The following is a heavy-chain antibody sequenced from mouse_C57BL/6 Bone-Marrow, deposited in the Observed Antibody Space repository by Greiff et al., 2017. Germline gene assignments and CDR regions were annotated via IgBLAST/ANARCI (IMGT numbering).Heavy chain of an antibody. J-gene: IGHJ4*01. CDR3: AGFYYYGSLMDY. D-gene: IGHD1-1*01. Sequence: QVQLQQPGAELVKPGASVKLSCKASGYTFTSYWMHWVKQRPGQGLEWIGMIHPNSGSTNYNEKFKSKATLTVDKSSSTAYMQLSSLTSEDSAVYYCAGFYYYGSLMDYWGQGTSGTVSS. CDR2: IHPNSGST. CDR1: GYTFTSYW. V-gene: IGHV1-64*01.